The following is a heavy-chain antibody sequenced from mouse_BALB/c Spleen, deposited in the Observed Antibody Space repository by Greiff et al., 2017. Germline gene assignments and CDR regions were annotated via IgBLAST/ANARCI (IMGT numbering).Heavy chain of an antibody. CDR3: ARGGGNWDY. Sequence: QVQLQQSGPELVKPGASVKISCKASGYAFSSSWMNWVKQRPGQGLEWIGRIYPGDGDTNYNGKFKGKATLTADKSSSTAYMQLSSLTSVDSAVYFCARGGGNWDYWGQGTTLTVSS. V-gene: IGHV1-82*01. J-gene: IGHJ2*01. D-gene: IGHD2-1*01. CDR1: GYAFSSSW. CDR2: IYPGDGDT.